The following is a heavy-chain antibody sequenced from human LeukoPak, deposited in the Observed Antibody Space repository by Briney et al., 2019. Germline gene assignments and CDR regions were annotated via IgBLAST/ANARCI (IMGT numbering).Heavy chain of an antibody. Sequence: SETLSLTCTVSGGSISSGGYYWSWIRQPAGKGLEWIGRIYSSGSTNYNPSLKSRVTMSVDTSKNQFSLKLSSVTAADTAVYYCARSGSGYNEKFDYWGQGTLVTVSS. CDR3: ARSGSGYNEKFDY. J-gene: IGHJ4*02. V-gene: IGHV4-61*02. CDR2: IYSSGST. CDR1: GGSISSGGYY. D-gene: IGHD3-22*01.